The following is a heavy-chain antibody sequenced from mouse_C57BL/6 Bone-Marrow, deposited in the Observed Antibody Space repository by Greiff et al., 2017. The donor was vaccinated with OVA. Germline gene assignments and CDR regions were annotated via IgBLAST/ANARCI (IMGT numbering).Heavy chain of an antibody. V-gene: IGHV3-8*01. CDR2: ISYSGST. Sequence: EVQLKESGPGLAKPSQTLSLTCSVTGYSITSDYWNWIRKFPGHKLEYMGYISYSGSTYYNPSLKSRISITRDTSKNQYYLQLNSVTTEDTATYYCARSIYDGSSYDYAMDYWGQGTSVTVSS. CDR3: ARSIYDGSSYDYAMDY. D-gene: IGHD1-1*01. CDR1: GYSITSDY. J-gene: IGHJ4*01.